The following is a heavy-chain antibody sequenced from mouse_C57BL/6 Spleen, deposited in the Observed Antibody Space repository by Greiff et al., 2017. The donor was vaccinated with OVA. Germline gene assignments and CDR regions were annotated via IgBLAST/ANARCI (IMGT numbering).Heavy chain of an antibody. Sequence: EVQRVESGPGLVKPSQSLSLTCSVTGYSITSGYYWNWIRQFPGNQLEWMGYISYDGSNNYNPSLKNRSSITRDTSENQLFLKLNSVTTEDTATYYCARGLTAFDFWGKGTSVTVSS. V-gene: IGHV3-6*01. CDR3: ARGLTAFDF. D-gene: IGHD1-2*01. J-gene: IGHJ1*03. CDR1: GYSITSGYY. CDR2: ISYDGSN.